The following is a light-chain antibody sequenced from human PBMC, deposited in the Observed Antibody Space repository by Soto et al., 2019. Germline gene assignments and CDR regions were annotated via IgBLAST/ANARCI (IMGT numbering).Light chain of an antibody. CDR3: QQYGSSPYT. J-gene: IGKJ2*01. CDR1: QSVDSIY. Sequence: IVLTQSPGTLSLSPGERATLSCRASQSVDSIYIAWYQQKPGQPPRLLIYSASSWATGVPARFSGSGSGTDFTLTISRLEPEDSAVYYCQQYGSSPYTFGQGTKLEIK. V-gene: IGKV3-20*01. CDR2: SAS.